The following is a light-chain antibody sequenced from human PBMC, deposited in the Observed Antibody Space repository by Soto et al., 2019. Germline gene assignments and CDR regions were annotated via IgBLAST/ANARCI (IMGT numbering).Light chain of an antibody. J-gene: IGKJ1*01. Sequence: DIQMTQSPSSLSASVGDRVTITCRASQGIRNDLSWYQQKPGEAPKLGVYVASSLDGGVPARFSGSGSGTEFTLSISSLQPDDFATYYCQQYNSDSFGQGTKVDIK. CDR3: QQYNSDS. CDR1: QGIRND. V-gene: IGKV1-17*01. CDR2: VAS.